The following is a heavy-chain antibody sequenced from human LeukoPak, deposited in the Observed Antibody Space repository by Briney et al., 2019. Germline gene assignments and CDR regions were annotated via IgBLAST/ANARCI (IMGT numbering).Heavy chain of an antibody. J-gene: IGHJ6*03. CDR2: IYTSGST. CDR3: ARTSHSRIGNYYYYYMDV. V-gene: IGHV4-61*02. Sequence: PSETLSLACTVSGGSISSGSYYWSWIRQPAGKGLEWIGRIYTSGSTNYNPSLKSRVTISVDTSKNQFSLKLSSVTAADTAVYYCARTSHSRIGNYYYYYMDVWGKGTTVTISS. CDR1: GGSISSGSYY. D-gene: IGHD2-15*01.